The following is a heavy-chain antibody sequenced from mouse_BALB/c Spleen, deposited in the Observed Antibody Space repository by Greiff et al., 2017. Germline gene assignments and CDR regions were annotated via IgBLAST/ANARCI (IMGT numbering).Heavy chain of an antibody. V-gene: IGHV5-9-3*01. CDR3: ARHLAPLGHLGAMDY. CDR2: ISSGGSYT. J-gene: IGHJ4*01. CDR1: GFTFSSYA. Sequence: DVMLVESGGGLVKPGGSLKLSCAASGFTFSSYAMSWVRQTPEKRLEWVATISSGGSYTYYPDSVKGRFTISRDNAKNTLYLQMSSLRSEDTAMYYCARHLAPLGHLGAMDYWGQGTSVTVSS. D-gene: IGHD3-1*01.